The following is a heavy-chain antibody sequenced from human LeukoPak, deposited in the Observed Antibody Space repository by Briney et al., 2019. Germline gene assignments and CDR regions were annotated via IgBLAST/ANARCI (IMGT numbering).Heavy chain of an antibody. CDR2: IIPIFGTA. V-gene: IGHV1-69*13. CDR3: ARDQYYYDSSGYYYFDY. CDR1: GGTFSSYA. J-gene: IGHJ4*02. Sequence: ASVKVSCKASGGTFSSYAISWVRQAPGQGLEWTGGIIPIFGTANYAQKFQGRVTITADESTSTAYMELSSLRSEDTAVYYCARDQYYYDSSGYYYFDYWGQGTLVTVSS. D-gene: IGHD3-22*01.